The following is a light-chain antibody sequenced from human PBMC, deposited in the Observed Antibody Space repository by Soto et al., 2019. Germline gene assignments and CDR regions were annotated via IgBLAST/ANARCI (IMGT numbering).Light chain of an antibody. CDR3: RQYAGSAST. J-gene: IGKJ1*01. CDR1: QTVTSNY. Sequence: EIVLTQSPGTLSLSPGERATLSCRASQTVTSNYLAWYQRKPGQAPRLLIYGASSRATDIPDRFSGSGSGTDFTLTITRLEPEDFAVYFCRQYAGSASTFGQGTKVEI. V-gene: IGKV3-20*01. CDR2: GAS.